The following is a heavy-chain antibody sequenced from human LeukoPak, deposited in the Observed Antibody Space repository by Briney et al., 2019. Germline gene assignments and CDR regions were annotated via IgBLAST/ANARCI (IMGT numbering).Heavy chain of an antibody. CDR2: IIPILGIA. CDR1: GYTFTGYY. J-gene: IGHJ2*01. D-gene: IGHD4-23*01. V-gene: IGHV1-69*02. Sequence: SVKVSCKASGYTFTGYYMHWVRQAPGQGLEWMGRIIPILGIANYAQKFQGRVTITADKSTSTAYMELSSLRSEDTAVYYCARVMTTVVTPWYFDLWGRGTLVTVSS. CDR3: ARVMTTVVTPWYFDL.